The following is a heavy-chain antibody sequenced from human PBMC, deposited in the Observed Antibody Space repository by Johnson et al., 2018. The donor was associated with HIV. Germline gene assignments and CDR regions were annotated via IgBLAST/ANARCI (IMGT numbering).Heavy chain of an antibody. CDR3: AREGKDAFDI. V-gene: IGHV3-48*04. J-gene: IGHJ3*02. Sequence: VQLVESGGGVVQPGRSLRLSCAASGFTFSSYGMHWVRQAPGKGLEWVSHISSSGTTKYYSVSVKGRFTISRDNAKNSLYLQMNSLRAEDTAVYYCAREGKDAFDIWGQGTMVTVSS. CDR2: ISSSGTTK. D-gene: IGHD3-10*01. CDR1: GFTFSSYG.